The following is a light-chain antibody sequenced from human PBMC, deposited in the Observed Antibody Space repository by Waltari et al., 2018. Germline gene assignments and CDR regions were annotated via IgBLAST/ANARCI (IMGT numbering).Light chain of an antibody. CDR1: QSLLQSNGYNY. J-gene: IGKJ5*01. CDR3: MQALQTPIT. CDR2: FAS. Sequence: IVMTQSPLSLPVTPGEPASISCRSSQSLLQSNGYNYLDWYLQKPGQSPQLLISFASTRASGVPDRFSSSGSGTDFTLKISRVEAEDIGVYYCMQALQTPITFGQGTRLE. V-gene: IGKV2-28*01.